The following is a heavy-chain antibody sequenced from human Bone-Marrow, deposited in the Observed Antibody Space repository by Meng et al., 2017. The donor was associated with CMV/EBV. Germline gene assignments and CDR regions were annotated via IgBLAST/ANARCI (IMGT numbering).Heavy chain of an antibody. CDR1: GYTFTGYY. V-gene: IGHV1-2*02. J-gene: IGHJ6*02. Sequence: ASVKVSCKASGYTFTGYYMHWVRQAPGQGLEWMGWINPNSGGTNYAQKFQGRVTMTRDTSISTAYMELSRLRSDDTDVYYCARDLCSSTSCYTDRVWGYYGMDVWGQGTTVTVSS. CDR2: INPNSGGT. CDR3: ARDLCSSTSCYTDRVWGYYGMDV. D-gene: IGHD2-2*02.